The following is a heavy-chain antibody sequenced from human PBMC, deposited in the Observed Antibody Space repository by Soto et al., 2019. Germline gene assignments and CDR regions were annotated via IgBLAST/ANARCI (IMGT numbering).Heavy chain of an antibody. CDR3: ARDFEVGGPTINYYYGMDV. V-gene: IGHV3-30*03. CDR1: GFTFSSYG. CDR2: ISYDGSNK. D-gene: IGHD6-19*01. Sequence: GGSLRLSCAASGFTFSSYGMHWVRQAPGKGLEWVAVISYDGSNKYYADSVKGRFTISRDNSKNTLYLQMNSLRAEDTAVYYCARDFEVGGPTINYYYGMDVWGQGTTVTVSS. J-gene: IGHJ6*02.